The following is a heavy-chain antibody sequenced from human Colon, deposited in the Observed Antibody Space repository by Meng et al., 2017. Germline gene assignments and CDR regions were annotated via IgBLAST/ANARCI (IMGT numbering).Heavy chain of an antibody. V-gene: IGHV1-2*02. CDR2: IVPNSGDT. Sequence: QVSLGQSGTGVNRPGASVKVSCKASGYTFSDCYIHWVRQAPGQGLEWMGWIVPNSGDTNYAQKFQGRVTMTRDTSISTTYMELSRLTSDDTAVYYCARSTPSLDYWGQGTLVTVSS. D-gene: IGHD2-15*01. CDR1: GYTFSDCY. J-gene: IGHJ4*02. CDR3: ARSTPSLDY.